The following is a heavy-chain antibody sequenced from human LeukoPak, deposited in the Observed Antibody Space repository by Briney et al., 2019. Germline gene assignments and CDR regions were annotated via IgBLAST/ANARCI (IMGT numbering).Heavy chain of an antibody. CDR1: GYTFTGYY. Sequence: ASVKVSCKASGYTFTGYYVHWVRQAPGQGLEWMGWINPNSGGTNYAQKFQGRVTMTRDTSISTAYMELSRLRSDDTAVYYCASVGSSGYYGISFAFDIWGQGTMVTVSS. CDR2: INPNSGGT. D-gene: IGHD3-22*01. V-gene: IGHV1-2*02. J-gene: IGHJ3*02. CDR3: ASVGSSGYYGISFAFDI.